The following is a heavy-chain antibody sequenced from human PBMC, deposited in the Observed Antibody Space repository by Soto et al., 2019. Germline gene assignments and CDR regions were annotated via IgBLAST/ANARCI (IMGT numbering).Heavy chain of an antibody. CDR3: ARGTYDFWSGYYFA. J-gene: IGHJ5*02. CDR2: ISAYNGNT. V-gene: IGHV1-18*01. CDR1: GYTFTSYG. Sequence: ASVTVSCKASGYTFTSYGISWVRQAPGQGLEWMGWISAYNGNTNYAQKLQGRVTMTTDTSTSTAYMELRSLRSDDTAVYYCARGTYDFWSGYYFAWGQGTLVTVSS. D-gene: IGHD3-3*01.